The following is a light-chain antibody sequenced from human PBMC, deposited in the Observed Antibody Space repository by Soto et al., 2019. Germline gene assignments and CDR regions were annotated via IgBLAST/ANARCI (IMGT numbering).Light chain of an antibody. CDR1: QSINRW. CDR3: QQYGSYWT. Sequence: IQMTQSPSTLSASIGDTVTITCRASQSINRWLAWYQQKPGEAPKLLIYDASSLESGVPSRFSGTGSGTEFTLIISSLQPDDVATYYCQQYGSYWTFGQGTKVYIK. J-gene: IGKJ1*01. V-gene: IGKV1-5*01. CDR2: DAS.